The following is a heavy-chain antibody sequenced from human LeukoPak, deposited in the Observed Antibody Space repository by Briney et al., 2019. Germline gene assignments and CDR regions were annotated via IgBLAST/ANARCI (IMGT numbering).Heavy chain of an antibody. CDR3: ARDGYNPYYYYMDV. CDR1: GGSISSYY. Sequence: SETLSLTCTVSGGSISSYYWSWIRQPAGKVLEWIGRIYTSGSTNYNPSLKSRVTMSVDTSNNQFSLKLSSVTAADTAVYYCARDGYNPYYYYMDVWGKGTTVTVSS. V-gene: IGHV4-4*07. D-gene: IGHD5-24*01. CDR2: IYTSGST. J-gene: IGHJ6*03.